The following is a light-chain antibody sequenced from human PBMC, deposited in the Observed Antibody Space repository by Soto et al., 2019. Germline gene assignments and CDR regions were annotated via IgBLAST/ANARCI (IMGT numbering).Light chain of an antibody. V-gene: IGLV3-1*01. CDR3: QAWDSSIVV. CDR2: QDN. CDR1: KLGAKY. J-gene: IGLJ2*01. Sequence: SYELTQPPSVSVSPGQTASIACSGDKLGAKYACWYQQKPGQSPVLVIYQDNKRPSGIPERFSGSNSGNTATLTISGTQAMDEADYYCQAWDSSIVVFGGGTQLTVL.